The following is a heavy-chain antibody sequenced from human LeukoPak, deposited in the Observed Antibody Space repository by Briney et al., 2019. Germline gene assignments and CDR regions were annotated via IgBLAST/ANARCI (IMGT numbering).Heavy chain of an antibody. CDR3: AKGGGVIGRSYYFDY. D-gene: IGHD2-8*02. J-gene: IGHJ4*02. V-gene: IGHV3-64*04. Sequence: GGSLRLSCAASGFTFSNYAMYWVRQAPGKGLEYVSGISSNGGKTYYGNSVQGRFTISRDNPKNTMNLQMNSLRAEDTAVYYCAKGGGVIGRSYYFDYWGQGTLVTVSS. CDR1: GFTFSNYA. CDR2: ISSNGGKT.